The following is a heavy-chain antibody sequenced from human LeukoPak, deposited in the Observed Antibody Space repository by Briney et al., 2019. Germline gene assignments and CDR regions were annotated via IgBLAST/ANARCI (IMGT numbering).Heavy chain of an antibody. CDR2: ISYDGSNK. V-gene: IGHV3-30-3*01. J-gene: IGHJ6*03. D-gene: IGHD3-22*01. CDR1: GFTFSSYA. CDR3: ARAVVGSHYYYMDV. Sequence: PGGSLRLSCAASGFTFSSYAMHWVRQAPGKGLEWVAVISYDGSNKYYADSVKGRFTISRDNSKNTLYLQMNSLRAEDTAVYYCARAVVGSHYYYMDVWGKGTTVTVSS.